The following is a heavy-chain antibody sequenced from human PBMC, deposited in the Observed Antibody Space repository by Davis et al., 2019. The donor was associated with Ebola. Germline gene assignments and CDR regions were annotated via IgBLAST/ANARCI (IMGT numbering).Heavy chain of an antibody. CDR3: ATDILSQPRD. CDR1: GGSISSSTYH. Sequence: ETLSLTCTVSGGSISSSTYHWVWVRQPPGKGLEWIGSIFHTGATYYSPSLKSRVTMFVDTSKNQFSLNVYSVTAADTAIYYCATDILSQPRDWGQGTLVTVSS. J-gene: IGHJ4*02. CDR2: IFHTGAT. V-gene: IGHV4-39*02.